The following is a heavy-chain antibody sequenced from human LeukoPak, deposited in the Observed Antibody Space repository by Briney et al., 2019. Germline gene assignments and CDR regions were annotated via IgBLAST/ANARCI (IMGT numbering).Heavy chain of an antibody. CDR1: GYTFTSYG. CDR2: ISAHNGNT. D-gene: IGHD4-23*01. J-gene: IGHJ4*02. V-gene: IGHV1-18*01. Sequence: GASVKVSCKASGYTFTSYGISWVRQAPGQGLEWMGWISAHNGNTNYAQRLQGRVTMTTDTSTSTAYMELRSLRSDDTAVYYCARITVTTGVTPSLFDYWGQGTLVTVSS. CDR3: ARITVTTGVTPSLFDY.